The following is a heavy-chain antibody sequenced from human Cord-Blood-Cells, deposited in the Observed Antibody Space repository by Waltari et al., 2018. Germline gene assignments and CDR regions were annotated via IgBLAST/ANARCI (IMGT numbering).Heavy chain of an antibody. CDR1: GGSISSSSYY. J-gene: IGHJ3*02. Sequence: QLQLQESGPGLVKPSETLSLNCTVSGGSISSSSYYWGGIRPPPGKGLEWIGSIYYSGITYYNPSLKSRVTISVDTSKNQFSLKLSSVTAADTAVYYCARPGIVGATRGAFDIWGQGTMVTVSS. CDR3: ARPGIVGATRGAFDI. V-gene: IGHV4-39*01. D-gene: IGHD1-26*01. CDR2: IYYSGIT.